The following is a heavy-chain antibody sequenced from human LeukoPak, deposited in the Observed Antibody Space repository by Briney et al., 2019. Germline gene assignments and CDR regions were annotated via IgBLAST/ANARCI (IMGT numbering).Heavy chain of an antibody. J-gene: IGHJ4*02. CDR3: AATVTTLPILNPIAYFDY. CDR1: GGSISSSSYY. D-gene: IGHD4-11*01. Sequence: SETLSLTCTVSGGSISSSSYYWGWIRQPPGKWLEWIGSIYYSGSTYYNPSLQSRVTISVDTSKNQFSLKLSSVTAADTAVYYCAATVTTLPILNPIAYFDYWGQGTLVTVSS. CDR2: IYYSGST. V-gene: IGHV4-39*07.